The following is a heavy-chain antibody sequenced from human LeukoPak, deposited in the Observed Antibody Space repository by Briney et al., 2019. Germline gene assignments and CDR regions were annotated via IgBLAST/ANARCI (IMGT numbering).Heavy chain of an antibody. Sequence: GGSLRLSCAASGFTFSGYWMTWVRQAPGKGLEWVDNIKKDGSEKYYVDSVKGRFTISRDNAKNSLYLQMNSLRAEETAVYYCVRYYYYYMDVWGKGPTHPVSS. CDR3: VRYYYYYMDV. V-gene: IGHV3-7*01. CDR2: IKKDGSEK. J-gene: IGHJ6*03. CDR1: GFTFSGYW.